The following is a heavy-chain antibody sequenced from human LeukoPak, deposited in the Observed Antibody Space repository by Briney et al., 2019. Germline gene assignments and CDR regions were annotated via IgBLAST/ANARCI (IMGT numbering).Heavy chain of an antibody. D-gene: IGHD4-17*01. J-gene: IGHJ4*02. CDR3: ARTYGDGDYFDY. CDR2: IYTSGST. V-gene: IGHV4-4*09. CDR1: GGSISSYY. Sequence: PSETLSLTCTVSGGSISSYYWSWIRQPPGKGLEGIGYIYTSGSTNYNPSLKIRFTISLDTSKNQFSLKLSSVTAAATAVSYCARTYGDGDYFDYWGQGTLVTVSS.